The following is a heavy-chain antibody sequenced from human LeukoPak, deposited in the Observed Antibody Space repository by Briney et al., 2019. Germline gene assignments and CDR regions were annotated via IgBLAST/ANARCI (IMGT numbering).Heavy chain of an antibody. V-gene: IGHV3-21*01. CDR1: GFTFSSYS. Sequence: PGGSLRLSCAASGFTFSSYSMNWVRQAPGKGLEWVSSISSSSSYIYYADSVKGRFTISRDNAKNSLYLKMNSLRGEDTAVYYCARSDPQYYYDSSGYSYPLEFFQHWGQGTLVTVSS. CDR3: ARSDPQYYYDSSGYSYPLEFFQH. CDR2: ISSSSSYI. D-gene: IGHD3-22*01. J-gene: IGHJ1*01.